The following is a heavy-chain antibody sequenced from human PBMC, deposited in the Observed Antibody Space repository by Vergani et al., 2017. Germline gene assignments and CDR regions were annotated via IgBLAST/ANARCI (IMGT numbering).Heavy chain of an antibody. Sequence: QVQLQQWGAGLLKPSETLSLTCAVYGGSFSGYYWSWIRQPPGKGLEWIGEINHSGRTKYNPSLKSQVTISVDTSKNQFSLKLSSVTAADTAVYYCAGGLLYNRSASPPGCYWSQGTLVTVSS. J-gene: IGHJ4*02. D-gene: IGHD3-10*01. CDR2: INHSGRT. CDR1: GGSFSGYY. V-gene: IGHV4-34*01. CDR3: AGGLLYNRSASPPGCY.